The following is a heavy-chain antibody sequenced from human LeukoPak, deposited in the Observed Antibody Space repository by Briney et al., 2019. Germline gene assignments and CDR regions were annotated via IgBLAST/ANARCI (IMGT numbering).Heavy chain of an antibody. CDR3: TRGPYSASWYGSEYFQH. V-gene: IGHV3-30*02. Sequence: PGGSLRLSCAASGFTFSSYGMHRVRQAPGKGLEWVAFIRYDGSNKYYADSVKGRFTISRDNSKNTLYLQMNSLRAEDTAVYYCTRGPYSASWYGSEYFQHWGQGTLVTVSS. J-gene: IGHJ1*01. CDR1: GFTFSSYG. CDR2: IRYDGSNK. D-gene: IGHD6-13*01.